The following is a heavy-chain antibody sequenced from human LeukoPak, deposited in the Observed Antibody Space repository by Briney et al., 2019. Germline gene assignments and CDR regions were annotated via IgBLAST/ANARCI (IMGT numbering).Heavy chain of an antibody. CDR2: IRYDGSNK. D-gene: IGHD4/OR15-4a*01. CDR3: ARPAGAYSHPYDY. Sequence: AGTLRLSCAASGFTISSYGMHWVRHAPPKGLQWVALIRYDGSNKYYAASVKGRFTISRDNSKNTLYLQMNSLRAEDTAVYYCARPAGAYSHPYDYWGQGTLVTVSS. CDR1: GFTISSYG. J-gene: IGHJ4*02. V-gene: IGHV3-30*02.